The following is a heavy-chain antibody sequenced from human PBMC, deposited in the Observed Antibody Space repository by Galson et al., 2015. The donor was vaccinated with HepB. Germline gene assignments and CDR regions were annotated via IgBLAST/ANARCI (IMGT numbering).Heavy chain of an antibody. J-gene: IGHJ5*02. CDR1: GFTFSSYW. D-gene: IGHD6-13*01. CDR2: IKQDGSEK. V-gene: IGHV3-7*03. Sequence: SLRLSCAASGFTFSSYWMSWVRQAPGKGLEWVANIKQDGSEKYYVDSVKGRFTISRDNAKNSLYLQMNSLRAEDTAVYYCARLKWGSSSSTFDPWGQGTLVTVSS. CDR3: ARLKWGSSSSTFDP.